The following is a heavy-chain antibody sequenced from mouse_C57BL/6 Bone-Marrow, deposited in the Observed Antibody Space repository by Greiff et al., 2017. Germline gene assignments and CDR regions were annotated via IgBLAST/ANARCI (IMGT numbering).Heavy chain of an antibody. J-gene: IGHJ3*01. D-gene: IGHD3-2*02. Sequence: QVQLKESGAELVRPGASVTLSCKASGYTFTDYEMHWVKQTPVHGLEWIGAIDPETGGTAYNQKFKGKAILTADKSSSTAYMELRSLTAEDSAVYSCTRRQLRLPPWFAYWGQGTLVTVSA. CDR2: IDPETGGT. CDR3: TRRQLRLPPWFAY. CDR1: GYTFTDYE. V-gene: IGHV1-15*01.